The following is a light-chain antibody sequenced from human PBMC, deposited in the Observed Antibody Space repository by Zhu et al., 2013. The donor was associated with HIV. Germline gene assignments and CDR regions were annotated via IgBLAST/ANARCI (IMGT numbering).Light chain of an antibody. CDR1: SSDVGGYDS. Sequence: QSALTQPPSASGSLGQSVTISCTGASSDVGGYDSVSWYQHHPGKGPRLLIYEVTKRPSGVPGRFSGSKSGNTASLTVSGLQADDEADYYCSSYAGNTNFGVFGTGTKVTVL. V-gene: IGLV2-8*01. CDR2: EVT. J-gene: IGLJ1*01. CDR3: SSYAGNTNFGV.